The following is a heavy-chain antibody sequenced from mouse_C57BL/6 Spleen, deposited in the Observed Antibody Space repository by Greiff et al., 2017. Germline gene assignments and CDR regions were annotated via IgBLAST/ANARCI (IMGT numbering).Heavy chain of an antibody. CDR2: IYPSDSET. V-gene: IGHV1-61*01. J-gene: IGHJ2*01. CDR3: ARDYYGSSWDY. CDR1: GYTFTSYW. D-gene: IGHD1-1*01. Sequence: QVQLQQPGAELVRPGSSVTLSCKASGYTFTSYWMDWVKQRPGQGLEWIGNIYPSDSETHYNQKFKDKATLTVDKSSSTAYMQLSSLTSEDSAVYYCARDYYGSSWDYWGQGTTLTVSS.